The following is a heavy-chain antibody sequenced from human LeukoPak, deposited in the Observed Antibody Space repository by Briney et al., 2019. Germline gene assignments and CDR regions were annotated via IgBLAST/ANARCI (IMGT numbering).Heavy chain of an antibody. Sequence: SEALSLTCAVSGGSISSGGYSWSWIRQPPGKGLEWIGYIYHSGSTSYNPSLKSRVTISVDRSKNQFSLKLSSVTAADTAVYYCARDRGTAMVEGFDPWGQGTLVTVSS. D-gene: IGHD5-18*01. CDR2: IYHSGST. CDR3: ARDRGTAMVEGFDP. J-gene: IGHJ5*02. CDR1: GGSISSGGYS. V-gene: IGHV4-30-2*01.